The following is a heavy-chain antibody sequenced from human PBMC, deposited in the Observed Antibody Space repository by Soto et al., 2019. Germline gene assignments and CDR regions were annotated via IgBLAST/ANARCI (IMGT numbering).Heavy chain of an antibody. J-gene: IGHJ4*02. D-gene: IGHD3-9*01. CDR2: IIPIFGTA. CDR1: GGTFSSYA. Sequence: VASVKVSCKASGGTFSSYAISWVRQAPGQGLEWMGGIIPIFGTANYAQKFQGRVTITADESTSTAYMELSSLRSEDTAVYYCARRDILTGYNFDYWGQGTLVTVSS. CDR3: ARRDILTGYNFDY. V-gene: IGHV1-69*13.